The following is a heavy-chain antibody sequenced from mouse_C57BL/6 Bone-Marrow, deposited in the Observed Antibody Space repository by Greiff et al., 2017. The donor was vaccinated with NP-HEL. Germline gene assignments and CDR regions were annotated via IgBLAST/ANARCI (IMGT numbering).Heavy chain of an antibody. J-gene: IGHJ2*01. V-gene: IGHV3-1*01. CDR3: ARDGYYYFDY. Sequence: EVQLVESGPGMVKPSQSLSLTCTVTGYSITSGYDWHWIRHFPGNKLEWMGYISYSGSTNYNPSLKSRISITHDTSKNHFFLKLNSVTTEDTATYYCARDGYYYFDYWGQGTTLTVSS. D-gene: IGHD2-3*01. CDR2: ISYSGST. CDR1: GYSITSGYD.